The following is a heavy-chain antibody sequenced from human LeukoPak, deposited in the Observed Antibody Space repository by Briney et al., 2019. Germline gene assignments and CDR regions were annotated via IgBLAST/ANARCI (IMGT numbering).Heavy chain of an antibody. CDR1: GFTFSSYG. CDR2: ISGSGGST. J-gene: IGHJ4*02. Sequence: QPGGSLRLSCAASGFTFSSYGMSWVRQAPGKGLEWVSAISGSGGSTYYADSVKGRFTISRDNSKNTLYLQMNSLRAEDTAVYYCAKGSRRGYDSSGYTSYWGQGTLVTVSS. V-gene: IGHV3-23*01. D-gene: IGHD3-22*01. CDR3: AKGSRRGYDSSGYTSY.